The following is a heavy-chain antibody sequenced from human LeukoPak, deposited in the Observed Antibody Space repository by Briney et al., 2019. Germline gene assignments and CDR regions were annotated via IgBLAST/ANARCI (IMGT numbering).Heavy chain of an antibody. CDR1: GGSISSSSYY. D-gene: IGHD6-19*01. Sequence: SETLSLTCTVSGGSISSSSYYWGWIRQPPGKGLEWIGSIYYSGSTYYNPSLKSRVTISVDTSKNQFSLKLSSVTAADTAVYYCARDRRRWLVGDGYYYGMDVWGQGTTVTVSS. CDR3: ARDRRRWLVGDGYYYGMDV. V-gene: IGHV4-39*07. J-gene: IGHJ6*02. CDR2: IYYSGST.